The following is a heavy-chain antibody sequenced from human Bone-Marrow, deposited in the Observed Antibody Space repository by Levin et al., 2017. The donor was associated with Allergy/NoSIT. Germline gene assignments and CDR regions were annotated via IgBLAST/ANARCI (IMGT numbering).Heavy chain of an antibody. Sequence: ASVKVSCKVSGDTLTELSMHWVRQAPGKGLEWMAGSDREADETFYVENLQDRLTMIEDTSTDTAYLELTSLRSDDTAVYYCATGRNSGWSAFDMWGQGTLVTGSS. CDR1: GDTLTELS. J-gene: IGHJ3*02. D-gene: IGHD6-19*01. CDR2: SDREADET. V-gene: IGHV1-24*01. CDR3: ATGRNSGWSAFDM.